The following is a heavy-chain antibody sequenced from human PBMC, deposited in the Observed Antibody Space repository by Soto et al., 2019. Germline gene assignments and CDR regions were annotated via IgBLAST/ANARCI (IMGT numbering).Heavy chain of an antibody. Sequence: ASVKVSCKASGYTFTSYAISWQRQAPGQGLEWMGWISVYNGNTNYAQKLQGRVTMTTDTSTSTAYMELRRLRSDDTAVHYCAQDLEPNTSGPTSEGVWGQGTLGPAPQ. D-gene: IGHD1-1*01. CDR3: AQDLEPNTSGPTSEGV. J-gene: IGHJ4*02. CDR1: GYTFTSYA. V-gene: IGHV1-18*01. CDR2: ISVYNGNT.